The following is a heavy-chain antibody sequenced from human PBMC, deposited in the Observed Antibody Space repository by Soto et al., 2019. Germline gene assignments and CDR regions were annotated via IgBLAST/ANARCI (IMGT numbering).Heavy chain of an antibody. CDR3: ARGWTYSSGWYSGYYYGMDV. Sequence: SETLSLTCAAYGGSFSGYYWSWIRQPPGKGLEWIGEINHSGSTNYNPSLKSRVTISVDTSKNQFSLKLSSVTAADTAVYYRARGWTYSSGWYSGYYYGMDVWGQGTTVTVSS. CDR1: GGSFSGYY. D-gene: IGHD6-19*01. V-gene: IGHV4-34*01. J-gene: IGHJ6*02. CDR2: INHSGST.